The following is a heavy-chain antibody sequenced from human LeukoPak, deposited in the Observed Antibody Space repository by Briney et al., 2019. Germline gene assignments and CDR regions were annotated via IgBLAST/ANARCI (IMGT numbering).Heavy chain of an antibody. V-gene: IGHV1-3*01. J-gene: IGHJ6*02. CDR3: ARGGITNFGVVIIRDYYGMDV. CDR2: INAGNGNT. Sequence: GASVKVSCKASGYTFTSYAMHWVRQAPGQRLEWMGWINAGNGNTKYSQKFQGRVTITRDTSASTAYMELSSLRSEDTAVYYCARGGITNFGVVIIRDYYGMDVWGQGTTVTVSS. CDR1: GYTFTSYA. D-gene: IGHD3-3*01.